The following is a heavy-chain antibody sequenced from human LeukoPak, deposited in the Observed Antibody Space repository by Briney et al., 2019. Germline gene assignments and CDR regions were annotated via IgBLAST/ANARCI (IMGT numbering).Heavy chain of an antibody. CDR3: AKGSAASRPYYFDY. V-gene: IGHV3-23*01. J-gene: IGHJ4*02. Sequence: GGSLRLSCEASGFTFSLYTMIWVRQAPGKGLEWVSSITDSGGDTYSSDSVKGRFTISRDNSKTTLYLQMDSLRGDDTAVYYCAKGSAASRPYYFDYWGQGALVTVSS. D-gene: IGHD6-6*01. CDR2: ITDSGGDT. CDR1: GFTFSLYT.